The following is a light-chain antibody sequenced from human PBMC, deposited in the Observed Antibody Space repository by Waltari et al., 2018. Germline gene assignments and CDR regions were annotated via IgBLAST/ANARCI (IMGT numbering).Light chain of an antibody. V-gene: IGLV2-11*01. Sequence: QTALTQPPSVSGSPGQSVTISCTGTSSDIGGYAYVSWYQQYPGKAPKLIIYDVTKRPSGVSARFSGSKSGNTASLTISGLQAEDEADFYCGSYAGRTTFIFGAATRLTVL. CDR3: GSYAGRTTFI. CDR2: DVT. CDR1: SSDIGGYAY. J-gene: IGLJ1*01.